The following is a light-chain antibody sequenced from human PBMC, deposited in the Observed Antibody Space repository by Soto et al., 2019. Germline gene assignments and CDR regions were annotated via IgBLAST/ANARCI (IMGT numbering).Light chain of an antibody. CDR2: EGS. Sequence: QSALTQPASVSGSPGQSITISCTGTSSDVGSHNLISWYQQHPGKAPKLMIYEGSKRPSGVSNRFSGSKSGNTASLTISGLQSEDEVDYYCCSYAGSSTLQFVGGTKLTVL. J-gene: IGLJ2*01. V-gene: IGLV2-23*01. CDR3: CSYAGSSTLQ. CDR1: SSDVGSHNL.